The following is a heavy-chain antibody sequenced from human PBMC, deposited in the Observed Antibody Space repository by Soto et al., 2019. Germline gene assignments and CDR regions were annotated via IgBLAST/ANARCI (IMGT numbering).Heavy chain of an antibody. J-gene: IGHJ6*02. CDR2: ISGSGGST. V-gene: IGHV3-23*01. CDR3: ATHGRYCTNGVCLYYYYYYGMDV. Sequence: PGGSLRLSCAASGFTFSSYAMSWVRQAPGKGLEWVSAISGSGGSTHYADSVKGRFTISRDNSKNTLYLQMNSLRAEDTAVYYCATHGRYCTNGVCLYYYYYYGMDVWGQGTTVTVSS. CDR1: GFTFSSYA. D-gene: IGHD2-8*01.